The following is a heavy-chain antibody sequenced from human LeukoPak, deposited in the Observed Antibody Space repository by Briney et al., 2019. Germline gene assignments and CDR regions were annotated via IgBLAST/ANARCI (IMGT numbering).Heavy chain of an antibody. Sequence: PRGSLRLSCAASGFTFDDYGMSWVRQAPGRGLEWVSGINWNGGSTGYADSVKGRFTISRDNAKNSLYPQMNSLRAEDTALYYCARGTLKAAATDFDYWGQGTLVTVSS. CDR1: GFTFDDYG. J-gene: IGHJ4*02. D-gene: IGHD6-13*01. CDR3: ARGTLKAAATDFDY. CDR2: INWNGGST. V-gene: IGHV3-20*04.